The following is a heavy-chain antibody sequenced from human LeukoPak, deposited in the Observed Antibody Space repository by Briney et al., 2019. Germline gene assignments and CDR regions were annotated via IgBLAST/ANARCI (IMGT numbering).Heavy chain of an antibody. D-gene: IGHD6-19*01. Sequence: GGALRLPCAGSGFTFSSYAMSWVRQAPGKGLEGVSGISGSGCTTYYADAVNGRLTISRDNSKNTLYLQMNSLRAEDTAVYYCAKEGHLRKSFGSLLAVAVRPRYFDLWGRGTLVTVSS. CDR2: ISGSGCTT. J-gene: IGHJ2*01. CDR3: AKEGHLRKSFGSLLAVAVRPRYFDL. V-gene: IGHV3-23*01. CDR1: GFTFSSYA.